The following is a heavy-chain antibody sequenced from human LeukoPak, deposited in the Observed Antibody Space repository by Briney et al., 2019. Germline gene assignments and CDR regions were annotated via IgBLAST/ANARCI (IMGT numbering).Heavy chain of an antibody. CDR2: ITSSGEAT. D-gene: IGHD3-22*01. CDR1: GFTFSIYA. V-gene: IGHV3-23*01. J-gene: IGHJ5*01. CDR3: AKDRPNYYHSNGHYYRRDGDS. Sequence: GGSLRLSCDASGFTFSIYAMSWVRQGTGKGLEWVSSITSSGEATYCADSVKGRFTISRDNSRYTLFLQMNSLTAEDTAVYYCAKDRPNYYHSNGHYYRRDGDSWGQGTLVTVSS.